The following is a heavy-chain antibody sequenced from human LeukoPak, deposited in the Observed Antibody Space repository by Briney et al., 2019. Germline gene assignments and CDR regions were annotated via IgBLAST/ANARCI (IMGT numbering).Heavy chain of an antibody. J-gene: IGHJ6*02. CDR1: GFTFSGYW. V-gene: IGHV3-7*01. CDR3: ARDWVTFSGMDV. D-gene: IGHD3-16*01. CDR2: MNQDGSEK. Sequence: GGSLRLSCVASGFTFSGYWMRWVRQAPGKGLECVANMNQDGSEKYYVDSVKGRFTISRDNAKNSLALQMNSLRAEDTAVYYCARDWVTFSGMDVWGQGTTVTVSS.